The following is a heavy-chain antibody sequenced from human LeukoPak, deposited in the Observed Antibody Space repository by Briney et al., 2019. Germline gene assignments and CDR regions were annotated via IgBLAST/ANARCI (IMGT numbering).Heavy chain of an antibody. CDR2: ISSSGSTI. V-gene: IGHV3-11*01. CDR3: ARDLDSGRNYYHYGMDV. CDR1: GFTFTDHY. J-gene: IGHJ6*02. D-gene: IGHD5-12*01. Sequence: PGGSLRLSCAASGFTFTDHYMSWIRQAPGKGLEWVSYISSSGSTIYYADSVKGRFTISRDNAKNSLYLQMNSLRAEDTAVYYCARDLDSGRNYYHYGMDVWGQGTTVTVSS.